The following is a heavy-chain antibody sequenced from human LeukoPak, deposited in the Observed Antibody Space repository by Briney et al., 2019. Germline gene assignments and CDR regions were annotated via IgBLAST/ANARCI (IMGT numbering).Heavy chain of an antibody. V-gene: IGHV4-61*02. CDR1: GGSISSGSYY. J-gene: IGHJ2*01. Sequence: PSETLSLTCTVSGGSISSGSYYWSWIRQPAGKGLEWIGRIYTSGSTNYNPSLKSRVTILVDTSKNQFSLKLSSVTAADTAVYYCARDREIGIYSGFDLWGRGTLVTVSS. CDR2: IYTSGST. CDR3: ARDREIGIYSGFDL. D-gene: IGHD2-21*01.